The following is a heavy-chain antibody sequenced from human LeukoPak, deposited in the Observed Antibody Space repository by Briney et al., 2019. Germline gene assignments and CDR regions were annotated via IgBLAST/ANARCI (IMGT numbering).Heavy chain of an antibody. J-gene: IGHJ3*02. D-gene: IGHD6-19*01. CDR3: TTGGNVMVAGTRAFDI. Sequence: GGSLRLSCAASGFTFNNDWMNWVRQAPGKGLEWVGRIKSTVDGGTTDLAAPVKGRFTVSRDDSGNTLYLQMTSLTTEDTAVYYCTTGGNVMVAGTRAFDIWGHGTTVIVS. V-gene: IGHV3-15*07. CDR1: GFTFNNDW. CDR2: IKSTVDGGTT.